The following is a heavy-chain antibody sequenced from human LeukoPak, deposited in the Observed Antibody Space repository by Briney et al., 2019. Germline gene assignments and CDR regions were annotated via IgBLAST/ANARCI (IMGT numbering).Heavy chain of an antibody. V-gene: IGHV3-9*01. CDR3: AKDIKWELPPDAFDI. D-gene: IGHD1-26*01. Sequence: PGGSLRLSCAASGFTFDDYAMHWVRQAPGKGLESVSGISWNSGSIGYADSVKGRFTISRDNAKNSLYLQMNSLRAEDTALYYCAKDIKWELPPDAFDIWGQGTMVAVSS. CDR1: GFTFDDYA. J-gene: IGHJ3*02. CDR2: ISWNSGSI.